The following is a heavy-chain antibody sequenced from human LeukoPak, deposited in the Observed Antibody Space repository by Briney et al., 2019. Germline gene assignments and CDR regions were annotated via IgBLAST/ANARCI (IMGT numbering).Heavy chain of an antibody. D-gene: IGHD5-24*01. Sequence: PSETLSLTCTVSGGSFSGFYFTWIRPPPGKGPGWVGESNHSGSTNYNPSRKSRVTISVDPSKNQFSLKLSSVTAADTAVYYCARERDWISQAPYGLDVWGQGTTVTVSS. CDR2: SNHSGST. CDR1: GGSFSGFY. J-gene: IGHJ6*02. CDR3: ARERDWISQAPYGLDV. V-gene: IGHV4-34*01.